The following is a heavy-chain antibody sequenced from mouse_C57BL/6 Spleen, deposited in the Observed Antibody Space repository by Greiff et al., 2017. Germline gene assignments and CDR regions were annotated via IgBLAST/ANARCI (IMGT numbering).Heavy chain of an antibody. Sequence: DVKLQESGAELVKPGASVKLSCTASGFNIKDYYMHWVKQRTEQGLEWIGRIDPEDGETKYAPKFQGKATITADTSSNTAYLQLSSLTSEDTAVYYCAPNWAGSAWFAYWGQGTLVTVSA. CDR3: APNWAGSAWFAY. D-gene: IGHD4-1*02. J-gene: IGHJ3*01. CDR2: IDPEDGET. V-gene: IGHV14-2*01. CDR1: GFNIKDYY.